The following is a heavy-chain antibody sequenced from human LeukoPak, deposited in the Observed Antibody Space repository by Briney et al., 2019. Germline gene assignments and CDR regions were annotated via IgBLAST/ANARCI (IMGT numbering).Heavy chain of an antibody. V-gene: IGHV4-59*01. Sequence: SETLFLTCTVSGGSISSYYWSWIRQPPGKGLEWIGYIYYSGSTNYNPSLKSRVTISVDTSKNQFSLKLSSVTAADTAVYYCARDSGYYCFDYWGQGTLVTVSS. CDR3: ARDSGYYCFDY. J-gene: IGHJ4*02. D-gene: IGHD3-22*01. CDR2: IYYSGST. CDR1: GGSISSYY.